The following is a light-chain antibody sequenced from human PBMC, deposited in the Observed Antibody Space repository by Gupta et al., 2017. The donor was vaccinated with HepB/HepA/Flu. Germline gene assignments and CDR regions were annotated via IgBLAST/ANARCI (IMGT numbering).Light chain of an antibody. V-gene: IGLV1-44*01. Sequence: QSLLTQPPSASGTPGQRVTISCSGSSSNIGTNTVNWYQQLPGTAPKLLIYSNNQRPAGVPDRFSGSKSGTSASLAISGRQSEEEADYYCAAWDDSLNGVVFGGGTKLTVL. CDR2: SNN. CDR3: AAWDDSLNGVV. J-gene: IGLJ2*01. CDR1: SSNIGTNT.